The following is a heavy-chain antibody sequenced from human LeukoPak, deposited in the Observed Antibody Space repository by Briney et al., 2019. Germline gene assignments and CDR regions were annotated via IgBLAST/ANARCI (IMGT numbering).Heavy chain of an antibody. D-gene: IGHD3-3*01. V-gene: IGHV4-61*02. CDR3: ARDPTYYDFWSGYFDY. J-gene: IGHJ4*02. CDR1: GGSISSGSYY. Sequence: SETLSLTCTVSGGSISSGSYYWSWIRQPAGKGLEWIGRIYTSGSTNYNPSLESRVTISVDTSKNQFSLKLSSVTAADTAVYYCARDPTYYDFWSGYFDYWGQGTLVTVSS. CDR2: IYTSGST.